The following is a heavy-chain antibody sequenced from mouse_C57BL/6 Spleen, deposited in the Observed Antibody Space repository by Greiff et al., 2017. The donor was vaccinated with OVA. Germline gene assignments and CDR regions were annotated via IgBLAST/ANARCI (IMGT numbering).Heavy chain of an antibody. J-gene: IGHJ1*03. Sequence: QVQLKQSGPELVKPGASVKISCKASGYSFTSYYIHWVKQRPGQGLEWIGWIYPGSGNTKYNEKFKGKATLTADTSSSTAYMQLSSLTSEDSAVYYCARITTVVAKGYFDVWGTGTTVTVSS. CDR3: ARITTVVAKGYFDV. CDR2: IYPGSGNT. CDR1: GYSFTSYY. V-gene: IGHV1-66*01. D-gene: IGHD1-1*01.